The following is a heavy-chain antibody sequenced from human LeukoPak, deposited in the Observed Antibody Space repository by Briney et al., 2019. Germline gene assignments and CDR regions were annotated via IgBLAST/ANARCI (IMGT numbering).Heavy chain of an antibody. CDR2: LYHSGTT. V-gene: IGHV4-38-2*02. CDR1: GYSIAHGFF. CDR3: ARVEVPRDINDWYFDL. J-gene: IGHJ2*01. D-gene: IGHD2-15*01. Sequence: SETLSLTCTVSGYSIAHGFFWAWIRQPPGGGLEWIGSLYHSGTTYYNTSLKSRISTSVDTSKNQFYLKLRLVTAADMAVYYCARVEVPRDINDWYFDLWGRGTLVTVSS.